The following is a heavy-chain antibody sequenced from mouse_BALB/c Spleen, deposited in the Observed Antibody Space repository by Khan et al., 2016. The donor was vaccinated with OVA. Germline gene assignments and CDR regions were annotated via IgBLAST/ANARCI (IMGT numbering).Heavy chain of an antibody. CDR2: IWAGGST. CDR3: ARIEEI. Sequence: QVQLKESGPGLVAPSPTLSITCTVSGFSLTSYGVHWVRQPPGKGLEWLGVIWAGGSTNYNSALMSRLSTSTDNSKSQVFLKMNRLQTEDTAMYYCARIEEIWGQGTTLTVSS. J-gene: IGHJ2*01. V-gene: IGHV2-9*02. CDR1: GFSLTSYG.